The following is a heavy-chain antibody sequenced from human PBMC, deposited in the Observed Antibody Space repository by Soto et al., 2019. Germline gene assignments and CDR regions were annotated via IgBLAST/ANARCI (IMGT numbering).Heavy chain of an antibody. V-gene: IGHV3-48*02. CDR2: ISSSSSTI. D-gene: IGHD3-22*01. J-gene: IGHJ4*02. CDR1: GFSLSSYS. CDR3: ARRSASSGYYPFDY. Sequence: GGSLRLSCAASGFSLSSYSMTWVRQAPGKGLEWLSYISSSSSTIYYADSVKGRFTISRDNARNSLYLQMNSLRDEDTAAYYCARRSASSGYYPFDYWGQGTLVTVSS.